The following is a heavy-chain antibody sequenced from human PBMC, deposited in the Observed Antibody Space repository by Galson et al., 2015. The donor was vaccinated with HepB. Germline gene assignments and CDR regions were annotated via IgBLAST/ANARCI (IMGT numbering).Heavy chain of an antibody. D-gene: IGHD5-24*01. CDR1: GYSFTSYW. J-gene: IGHJ4*02. CDR3: ARGGWDVEMATRPVDY. Sequence: QSGAEVKKPGESLKISCKGSGYSFTSYWICWVRQMPGKGLEWMGIIYPGDSDTRYSPSFQGQVTISADKSISTAYLQWSSLKASDTAMYYCARGGWDVEMATRPVDYWGQGTLVTVSS. V-gene: IGHV5-51*01. CDR2: IYPGDSDT.